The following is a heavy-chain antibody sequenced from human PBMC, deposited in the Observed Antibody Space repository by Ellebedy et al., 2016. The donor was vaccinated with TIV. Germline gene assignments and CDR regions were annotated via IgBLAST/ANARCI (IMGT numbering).Heavy chain of an antibody. V-gene: IGHV3-23*01. J-gene: IGHJ4*02. D-gene: IGHD1-26*01. CDR2: ISSGGGST. CDR3: AKGVGATWYRGFDY. Sequence: GGSLRLSCAASGFTFSNYAMSWVRQAPGKGLEWVSAISSGGGSTYYADSVKGRFTISRDNSKNTLYLQINSLRAEDTAVYYCAKGVGATWYRGFDYWGQGTLVTVST. CDR1: GFTFSNYA.